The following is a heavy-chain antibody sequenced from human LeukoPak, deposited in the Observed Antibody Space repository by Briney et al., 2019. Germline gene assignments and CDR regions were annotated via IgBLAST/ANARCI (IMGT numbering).Heavy chain of an antibody. J-gene: IGHJ4*02. D-gene: IGHD3-10*01. V-gene: IGHV3-30*18. CDR1: GFTFSSYG. Sequence: PGRSLRLSCAASGFTFSSYGMQWVRRAPGKGLEGGAVISYDGSNKYYADSVKGRFTISRDNSKNTLYLQMTSLRAEDPAVYYCPKDESGQLLPDSWGPGTLVTVSP. CDR2: ISYDGSNK. CDR3: PKDESGQLLPDS.